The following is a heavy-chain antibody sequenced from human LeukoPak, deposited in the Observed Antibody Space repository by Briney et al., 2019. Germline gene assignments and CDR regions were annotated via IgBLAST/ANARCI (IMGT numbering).Heavy chain of an antibody. CDR1: GFTFSKNG. V-gene: IGHV3-23*01. D-gene: IGHD2-8*02. CDR2: ISGNAGTT. CDR3: GKVGLSWGFGDY. J-gene: IGHJ4*02. Sequence: GGSLRLSCAASGFTFSKNGMTWVRQAPGKGLEWVSFISGNAGTTYYADSVKGRFTISRDNSKNTLFLQMNSVRAEDTAVYYCGKVGLSWGFGDYWGQGTLVTVSS.